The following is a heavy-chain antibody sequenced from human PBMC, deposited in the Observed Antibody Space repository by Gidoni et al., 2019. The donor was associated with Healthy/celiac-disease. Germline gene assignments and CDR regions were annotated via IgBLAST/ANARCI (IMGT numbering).Heavy chain of an antibody. V-gene: IGHV3-30-3*01. D-gene: IGHD4-4*01. J-gene: IGHJ4*02. CDR2: ISYDGSNK. Sequence: QVQLVESGGGVVQPGRSLRLSCAASGFTFSSYAMHWVRQAPGKGLEWVAVISYDGSNKYYADSVKGRFTISRDNSKNTLYLQMNSLRAEDTAVYYCARDDGPVTTAPFDYWGQGTLVTVSS. CDR1: GFTFSSYA. CDR3: ARDDGPVTTAPFDY.